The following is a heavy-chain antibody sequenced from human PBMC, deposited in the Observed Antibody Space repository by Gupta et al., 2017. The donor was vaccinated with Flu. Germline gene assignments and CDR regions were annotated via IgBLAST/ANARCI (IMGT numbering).Heavy chain of an antibody. J-gene: IGHJ3*01. CDR1: NFA. Sequence: NFALNWVRQAPGKGLQWVSSVSASVGSTYYADAGKGRFTISRDNSKNTVFLQMNSLRAEDTAVYYCAKYKNTGSRGDAFDVWGQGTLVVVSS. CDR2: VSASVGST. D-gene: IGHD1-26*01. CDR3: AKYKNTGSRGDAFDV. V-gene: IGHV3-23*01.